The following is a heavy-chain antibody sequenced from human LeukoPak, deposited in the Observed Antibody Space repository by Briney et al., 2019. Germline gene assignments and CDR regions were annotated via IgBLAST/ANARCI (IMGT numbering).Heavy chain of an antibody. V-gene: IGHV1-69*13. Sequence: SVKVSCKTSGGTFSSYAISWVRQAPGQGLEWMGGIIPIFGTANYAQKFQGRVTITADESTSTAYMELSSLRSEDTAVYYCARGYGYSSGRRPYNWFDPWGQGTLVTVSS. CDR3: ARGYGYSSGRRPYNWFDP. J-gene: IGHJ5*02. D-gene: IGHD6-19*01. CDR1: GGTFSSYA. CDR2: IIPIFGTA.